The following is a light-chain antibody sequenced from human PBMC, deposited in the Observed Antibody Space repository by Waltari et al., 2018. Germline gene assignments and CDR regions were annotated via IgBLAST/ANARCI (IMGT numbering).Light chain of an antibody. CDR2: WAS. CDR1: QSFLFSSNSNNY. J-gene: IGKJ1*01. CDR3: QQYYSTPWT. V-gene: IGKV4-1*01. Sequence: DIVMTQSPDSLAVSLGERATINCKSSQSFLFSSNSNNYLAWYQQKSGQPPKLLIYWASTRESGVPDLFSGSGSGTHFTLTISSLQAEDVAVYYCQQYYSTPWTFGQGTKVEIK.